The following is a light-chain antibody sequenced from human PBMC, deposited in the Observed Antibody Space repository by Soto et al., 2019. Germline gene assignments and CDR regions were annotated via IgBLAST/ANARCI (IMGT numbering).Light chain of an antibody. CDR2: AAS. CDR3: EKANSLPST. CDR1: QGISSW. J-gene: IGKJ2*01. V-gene: IGKV1-12*02. Sequence: DIQMTQSPSSVSASVGDRGTITCRESQGISSWLAWYQQKPGKSPKLLIYAASSLQSGVPSRFSGSGERTDFPLDISSVKPEDFATYYCEKANSLPSTFGQGTKLEIK.